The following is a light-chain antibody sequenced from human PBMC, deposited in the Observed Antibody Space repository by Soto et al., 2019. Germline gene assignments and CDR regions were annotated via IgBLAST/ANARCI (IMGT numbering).Light chain of an antibody. V-gene: IGKV4-1*01. Sequence: DIVMTQSPDSLAVSLGERATIKCKSSQSVLYSSNNKNYLAWYQQRPGQPPKLIIYWASTRESGVPDRFSGSGSGTDFTLTISSLQTEDGAVYYCQQYYSSLWTFGQGTKVEIK. CDR3: QQYYSSLWT. J-gene: IGKJ1*01. CDR1: QSVLYSSNNKNY. CDR2: WAS.